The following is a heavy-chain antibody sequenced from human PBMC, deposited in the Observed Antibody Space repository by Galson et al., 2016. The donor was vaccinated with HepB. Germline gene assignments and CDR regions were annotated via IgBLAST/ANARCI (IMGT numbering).Heavy chain of an antibody. CDR3: ARDGTFVGAYYFDY. D-gene: IGHD1-26*01. J-gene: IGHJ4*02. V-gene: IGHV1-69*06. CDR1: GGTFSSYA. CDR2: IIPIFGTA. Sequence: SCKASGGTFSSYAITWVRQAPGQGLEWMGGIIPIFGTANYAQKFQGRVTITADKSTSTAYMELSSLRSEDTAVYFCARDGTFVGAYYFDYWGQGTLVTVSS.